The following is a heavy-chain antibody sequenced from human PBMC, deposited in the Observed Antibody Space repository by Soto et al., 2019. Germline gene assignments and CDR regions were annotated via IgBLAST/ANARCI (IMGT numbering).Heavy chain of an antibody. V-gene: IGHV5-10-1*01. J-gene: IGHJ6*02. CDR3: ARVVTIFGVQGYGMDV. CDR1: GHRFTSYL. D-gene: IGHD3-3*01. Sequence: XESLKVSCKCSGHRFTSYLISLVRQIPGKGLEWMGRIDPSDSYTNYSPSFQGHVTISADKSISTAYLQWSSLKASDTAMYYCARVVTIFGVQGYGMDVWAQGTTVTVSS. CDR2: IDPSDSYT.